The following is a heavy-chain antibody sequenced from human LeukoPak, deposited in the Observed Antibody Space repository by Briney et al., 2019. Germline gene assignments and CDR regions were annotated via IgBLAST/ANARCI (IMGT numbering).Heavy chain of an antibody. CDR2: VNWHGTT. CDR1: GFIFEDYT. Sequence: GGSLRLSCAASGFIFEDYTMHWVRQVPGKTLEWVSLVNWHGTTHYADSLKGRFTISRDNSKNSLYLQMDSLRTEDTAFYYCAKDLTYESSGSVIDNWGLGTLVTVSS. CDR3: AKDLTYESSGSVIDN. D-gene: IGHD3-22*01. V-gene: IGHV3-43*01. J-gene: IGHJ4*02.